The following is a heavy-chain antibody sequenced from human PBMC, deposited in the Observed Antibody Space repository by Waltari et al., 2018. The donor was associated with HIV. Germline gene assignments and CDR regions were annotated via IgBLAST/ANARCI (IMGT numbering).Heavy chain of an antibody. CDR1: GYRLTDLS. V-gene: IGHV1-24*01. CDR2: VEPEYGQP. CDR3: AIGKGPYDFWSGLY. J-gene: IGHJ4*02. Sequence: QVQLVQSGAELKNPGASLKVSCRISGYRLTDLSIHCARSVPEEGLEWVGGVEPEYGQPIDAENCQGRVSMTGDTFTDTVYMQLTSLTADDTAIYYCAIGKGPYDFWSGLYWGQGTQVTVSS. D-gene: IGHD3-3*01.